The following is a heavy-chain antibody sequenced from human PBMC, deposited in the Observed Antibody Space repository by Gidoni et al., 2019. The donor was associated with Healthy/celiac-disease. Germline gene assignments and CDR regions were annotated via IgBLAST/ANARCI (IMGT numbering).Heavy chain of an antibody. Sequence: EVQLVQSGAEVKKPGESLKISCTGSGYSFTSYWIGWVRQMPGKGLEWMGIIYPGDADTRYSPSCQGQVTIAADTSISTAYLQWSSLKASDTAMYYCARHPDPDYYDSSGYNWGQGTLVTVSS. CDR1: GYSFTSYW. V-gene: IGHV5-51*03. CDR2: IYPGDADT. CDR3: ARHPDPDYYDSSGYN. J-gene: IGHJ4*02. D-gene: IGHD3-22*01.